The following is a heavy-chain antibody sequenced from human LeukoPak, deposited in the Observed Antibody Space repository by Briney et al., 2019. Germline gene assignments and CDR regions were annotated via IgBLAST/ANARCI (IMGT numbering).Heavy chain of an antibody. D-gene: IGHD1-1*01. CDR3: ARKAAKVQLEKGDAFDI. J-gene: IGHJ3*02. Sequence: ASVKVSCKASGYTFTSYGISWVRQAPGQGLEWMGWISAYNGNTNYAQKLQGRVTMTTDTSTSTAYMELRSLRSDDTAVYYCARKAAKVQLEKGDAFDIWGQGTMVTVSS. CDR2: ISAYNGNT. CDR1: GYTFTSYG. V-gene: IGHV1-18*01.